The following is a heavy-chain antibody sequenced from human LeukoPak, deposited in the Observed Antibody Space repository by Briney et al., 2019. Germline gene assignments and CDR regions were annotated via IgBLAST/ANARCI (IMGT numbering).Heavy chain of an antibody. CDR2: ISSSSSYI. D-gene: IGHD6-19*01. V-gene: IGHV3-21*01. CDR3: ARETQYSSGWYLEGGFDP. CDR1: GFTFSSYS. Sequence: GGSLRLSCAASGFTFSSYSMNWVRQAPGKGLEWVSSISSSSSYIYYAGSVKGRFTISRDNAKNSLYLQMNSLRAEDTAVYYCARETQYSSGWYLEGGFDPWGQGTLVTVSS. J-gene: IGHJ5*02.